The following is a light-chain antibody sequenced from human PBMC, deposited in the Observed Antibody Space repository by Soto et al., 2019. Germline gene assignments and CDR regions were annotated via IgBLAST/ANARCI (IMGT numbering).Light chain of an antibody. Sequence: QSALTQPRSVSGSPGQSVTISCTGSTSDVSGYNFVSWYQQHPGKAPKLIIYDVIRRPSGVPDRFSGSKSGYTASLTISGLQSEDEADYYCCSHAGTNAWVFGGGTKLTVL. CDR1: TSDVSGYNF. J-gene: IGLJ3*02. V-gene: IGLV2-11*01. CDR3: CSHAGTNAWV. CDR2: DVI.